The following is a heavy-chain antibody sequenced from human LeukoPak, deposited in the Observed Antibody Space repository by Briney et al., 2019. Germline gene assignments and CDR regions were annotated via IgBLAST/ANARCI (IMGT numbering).Heavy chain of an antibody. CDR2: LYTTGST. CDR1: GASISTYY. V-gene: IGHV4-4*07. D-gene: IGHD5-24*01. Sequence: SETLPLTCTVSGASISTYYWSWIRQPAGKGLEWIGRLYTTGSTNYNPSLKSRVTMSVDTSKNQFSLRLSSVTAADAAVYYCARDKGSERWLQFDYWGQGTLVTVSS. CDR3: ARDKGSERWLQFDY. J-gene: IGHJ4*02.